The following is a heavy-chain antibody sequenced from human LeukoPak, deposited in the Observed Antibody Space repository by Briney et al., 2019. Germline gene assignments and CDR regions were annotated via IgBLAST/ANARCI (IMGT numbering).Heavy chain of an antibody. CDR3: TKGAHYDGRGDYYDY. Sequence: GGSLRLSCAASGFTFSNYAMNWVRQAPGKGLEWVSVISGSGGSTDYTDSVKGRFTISRDSSKNTLYLQMNSLRAEDTAAYYCTKGAHYDGRGDYYDYWGQGTLVTVSS. J-gene: IGHJ4*02. CDR2: ISGSGGST. D-gene: IGHD3-22*01. V-gene: IGHV3-23*01. CDR1: GFTFSNYA.